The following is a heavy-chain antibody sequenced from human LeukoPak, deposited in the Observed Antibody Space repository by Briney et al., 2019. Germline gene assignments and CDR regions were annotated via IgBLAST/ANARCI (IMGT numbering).Heavy chain of an antibody. J-gene: IGHJ4*02. CDR1: GGSISSGGYY. CDR2: IYHSGST. D-gene: IGHD6-13*01. V-gene: IGHV4-30-2*01. Sequence: SETLSLTCTVSGGSISSGGYYWSWIRQPPGKGLEWIGYIYHSGSTYYNPSLKSRVTISVDRSKNQFSLKLSSVTAADTAVYYCARARIAAAALDYWGQGTQVTVSS. CDR3: ARARIAAAALDY.